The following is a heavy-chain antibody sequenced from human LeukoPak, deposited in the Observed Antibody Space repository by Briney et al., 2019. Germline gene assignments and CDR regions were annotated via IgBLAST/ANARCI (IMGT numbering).Heavy chain of an antibody. J-gene: IGHJ6*02. CDR2: IYYSGTT. Sequence: SETLSLTCTVSGGSISSYYWSWIRQPPGKGLEWIGYIYYSGTTNYNPSLKSRVTISVDTSKNQFSLKLSSVTAADTAVYYCAGKVIGYCSSTSCYTHYGMDVWGQGTTVTVSS. D-gene: IGHD2-2*02. V-gene: IGHV4-59*12. CDR1: GGSISSYY. CDR3: AGKVIGYCSSTSCYTHYGMDV.